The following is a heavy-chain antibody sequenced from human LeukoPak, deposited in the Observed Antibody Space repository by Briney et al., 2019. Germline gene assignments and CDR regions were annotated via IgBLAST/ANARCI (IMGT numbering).Heavy chain of an antibody. Sequence: SETLSLTCTVSGGSISGYYWSWIRQPPGKGLEWIGYISYSGSTNYNPSLKSRVTISVDTSKNQFSLKLSSVTAADTAVYYCARAFYPGYYSYMAVWGKGTTVTVSS. CDR1: GGSISGYY. V-gene: IGHV4-59*01. CDR2: ISYSGST. J-gene: IGHJ6*03. CDR3: ARAFYPGYYSYMAV. D-gene: IGHD3-3*02.